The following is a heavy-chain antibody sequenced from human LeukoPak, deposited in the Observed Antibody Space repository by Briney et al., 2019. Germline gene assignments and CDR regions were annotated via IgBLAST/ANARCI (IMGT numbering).Heavy chain of an antibody. Sequence: GGSLRLSCAASEFTFSSYAMQWVRRAPGKGLEWVSGISGSGGSTYYADSVKGRFTISRDNSKNTLYLQMNSLRADDTAVYYCARDRSYGVDVWGQGTTVTVSS. CDR2: ISGSGGST. CDR1: EFTFSSYA. J-gene: IGHJ6*02. CDR3: ARDRSYGVDV. V-gene: IGHV3-23*01.